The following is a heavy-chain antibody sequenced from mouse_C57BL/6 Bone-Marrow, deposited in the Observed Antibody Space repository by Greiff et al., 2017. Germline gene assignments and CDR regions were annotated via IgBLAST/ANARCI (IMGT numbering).Heavy chain of an antibody. D-gene: IGHD1-1*01. CDR3: ATLFYFDY. Sequence: QVQLQQPGAELVLPGASVKLSCEASGYTFPSYWMHWVKQRPGQGLEWIGEIDPSDSYTNYNQKFKGKSTLTVDKSSSTAYMQLSSLTSEDSAVYYCATLFYFDYWGQGTTLTVSS. CDR1: GYTFPSYW. CDR2: IDPSDSYT. V-gene: IGHV1-69*01. J-gene: IGHJ2*01.